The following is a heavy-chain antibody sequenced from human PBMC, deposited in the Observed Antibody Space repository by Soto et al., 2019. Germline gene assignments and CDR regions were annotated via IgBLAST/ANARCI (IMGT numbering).Heavy chain of an antibody. V-gene: IGHV3-48*01. CDR1: GFTFNSYG. CDR3: ARDIVATMYWFDP. Sequence: EVQMVESGGGLEQPGGSLRLSCAASGFTFNSYGMSWVRQAPGKGLEWVSYISSSSSTIYYADSMKGRFTISRDNAKNSLYLQMNSLRAEDTTVYYCARDIVATMYWFDPWGQGTLVTVSS. CDR2: ISSSSSTI. D-gene: IGHD5-12*01. J-gene: IGHJ5*02.